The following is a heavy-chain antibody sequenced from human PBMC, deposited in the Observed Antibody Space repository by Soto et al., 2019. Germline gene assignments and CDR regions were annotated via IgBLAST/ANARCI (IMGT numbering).Heavy chain of an antibody. CDR3: ASNPPYIPPTRGGMDV. J-gene: IGHJ6*02. V-gene: IGHV3-48*03. CDR1: GFTFSSYE. CDR2: ISSSGSTI. D-gene: IGHD3-10*01. Sequence: EVQLVESGGGLVQPGGSLRLSCAASGFTFSSYEMNWVRQAPGKGLEWVSYISSSGSTIYYADSVKGRFTISRDNAKNSLYLQMNSLRAEDTAVYYCASNPPYIPPTRGGMDVWGQGTTVTVSS.